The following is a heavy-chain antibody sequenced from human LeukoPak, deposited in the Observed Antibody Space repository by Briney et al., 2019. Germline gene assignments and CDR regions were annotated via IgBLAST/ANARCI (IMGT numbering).Heavy chain of an antibody. D-gene: IGHD6-19*01. V-gene: IGHV3-15*01. CDR3: TTDIQWLVHPPDY. J-gene: IGHJ4*02. CDR1: GFTFSNAW. Sequence: PGGSLRLSCAASGFTFSNAWMSWVRQAPGKGLEWVGRIKSKTDGGTTDYAAPVKGRFTISRDDSKNTLYLQMNSLKTEDTAVYYCTTDIQWLVHPPDYWGQGTLVTVSS. CDR2: IKSKTDGGTT.